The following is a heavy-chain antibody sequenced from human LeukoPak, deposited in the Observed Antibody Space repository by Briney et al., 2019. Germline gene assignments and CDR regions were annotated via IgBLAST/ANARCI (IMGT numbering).Heavy chain of an antibody. Sequence: ASVKVSCKASGYTFTSYDINWVRQATGQGLEWMGWMNPNSGNTGYAQKLQGRVTMTTDTSTSTAYVELRSLRSDDTAVYYCARDLKYYDSSGYYFHWYFDLWGRGTLVTVSS. D-gene: IGHD3-22*01. V-gene: IGHV1-8*01. J-gene: IGHJ2*01. CDR3: ARDLKYYDSSGYYFHWYFDL. CDR2: MNPNSGNT. CDR1: GYTFTSYD.